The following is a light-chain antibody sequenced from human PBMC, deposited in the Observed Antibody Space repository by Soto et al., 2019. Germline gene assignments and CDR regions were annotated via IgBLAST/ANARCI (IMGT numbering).Light chain of an antibody. CDR2: DVY. Sequence: QSALTQPRSVSGSPGQSVTISCTGTSSDVGGYNYVSWCQHHPGKAPKLIIYDVYKWPSGVPDRFSGFKSGNTASLTISGLQADDEAIYYCCSYTVRYSFVFGGGTKVTVL. CDR3: CSYTVRYSFV. J-gene: IGLJ1*01. V-gene: IGLV2-11*01. CDR1: SSDVGGYNY.